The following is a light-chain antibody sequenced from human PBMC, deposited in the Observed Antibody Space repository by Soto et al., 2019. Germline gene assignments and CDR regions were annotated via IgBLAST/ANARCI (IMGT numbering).Light chain of an antibody. CDR2: DAS. J-gene: IGKJ4*01. V-gene: IGKV1-33*01. CDR3: QQYDNLFLT. CDR1: QDISNY. Sequence: DIQMTRSPSSLSASVGDRVTITCQASQDISNYLNWNQQKPGKAPKLLIYDASNLKTGVPSRFSGSGSGTDFTFTISSLQPEDIATYYCQQYDNLFLTFGGGTKVEIK.